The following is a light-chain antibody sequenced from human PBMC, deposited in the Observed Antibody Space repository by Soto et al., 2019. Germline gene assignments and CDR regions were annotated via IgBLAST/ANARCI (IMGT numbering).Light chain of an antibody. V-gene: IGKV3-15*01. CDR3: QQYNKWPLT. CDR2: AAS. Sequence: EIVLTQSPVTLSVSPGEEATLSCRASQSVAGALAWFQQTPGQVPRLLIYAASTRATGIPARFSGSGSGTDFTLTISSLQSEDFAVYYCQQYNKWPLTFGGGTKVEIK. CDR1: QSVAGA. J-gene: IGKJ4*01.